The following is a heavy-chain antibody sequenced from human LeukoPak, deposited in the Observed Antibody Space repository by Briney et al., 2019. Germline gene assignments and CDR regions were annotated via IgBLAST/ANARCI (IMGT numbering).Heavy chain of an antibody. Sequence: GGSLRLSCAASGFTVSSNFMSWVRQAPGKGLVWVSRIKSDGSSTSYADSVKGRFTISRDNAKNTLYLQMNSLRAEDTAVYYCARGNYYGMDVWGQGTTVTVSS. CDR3: ARGNYYGMDV. J-gene: IGHJ6*02. CDR1: GFTVSSNF. CDR2: IKSDGSST. V-gene: IGHV3-74*01.